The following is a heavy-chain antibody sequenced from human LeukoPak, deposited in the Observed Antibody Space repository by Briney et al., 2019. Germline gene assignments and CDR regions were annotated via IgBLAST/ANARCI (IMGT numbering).Heavy chain of an antibody. Sequence: GESLKISCKASGYVFIRHWIGWVRQVPGKGLEWMGVIHPEDSYARYNPAFQGQVTLSVDESTSTAYLQLSSLKASDTAIYYCWRQNHYYYYMDVWGRGTTVTVSS. CDR2: IHPEDSYA. CDR3: WRQNHYYYYMDV. J-gene: IGHJ6*03. CDR1: GYVFIRHW. V-gene: IGHV5-51*01.